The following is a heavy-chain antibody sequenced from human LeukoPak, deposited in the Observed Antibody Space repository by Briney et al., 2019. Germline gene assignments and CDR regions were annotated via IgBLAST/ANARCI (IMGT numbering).Heavy chain of an antibody. CDR3: AKLGSSWSYLDY. Sequence: GGSLRLSCAASGFTFSSYAMSWVRQAPGRGLEWVSAISGSGGSTYYADSVKGRFTISRDNSRNTLYLQMNSLRAEDTAVYYCAKLGSSWSYLDYWGQGTLVTVSS. J-gene: IGHJ4*02. D-gene: IGHD6-6*01. CDR1: GFTFSSYA. V-gene: IGHV3-23*01. CDR2: ISGSGGST.